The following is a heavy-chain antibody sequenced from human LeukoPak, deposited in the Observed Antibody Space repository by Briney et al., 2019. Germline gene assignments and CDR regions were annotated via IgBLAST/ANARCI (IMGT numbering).Heavy chain of an antibody. V-gene: IGHV3-7*05. CDR3: ARGPPAGYGTSWYDC. J-gene: IGHJ5*01. D-gene: IGHD6-13*01. CDR2: IKRDGSEK. Sequence: GGSLRLSCAASGFTFSTYWMSWVRQAPGKGLEWVANIKRDGSEKYYVDSVKGRFTLSRDNAKSSLYLQMNSLRAGDTAVYYCARGPPAGYGTSWYDCWGQGTLVTVSS. CDR1: GFTFSTYW.